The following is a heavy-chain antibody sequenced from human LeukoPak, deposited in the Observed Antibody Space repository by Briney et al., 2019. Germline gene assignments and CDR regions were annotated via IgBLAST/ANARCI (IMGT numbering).Heavy chain of an antibody. CDR1: GFTFSSYW. V-gene: IGHV3-74*01. CDR3: ARGSWGYAYEGDWFDP. J-gene: IGHJ5*02. CDR2: INSDGSST. Sequence: QTGGSLRLSCAASGFTFSSYWMHWVRQALGKGLVWVSRINSDGSSTSYADSVKGRFTISRDNAKNTLYLQMNSLRAEDTAVYYCARGSWGYAYEGDWFDPWGQGTLVTVSS. D-gene: IGHD3-16*01.